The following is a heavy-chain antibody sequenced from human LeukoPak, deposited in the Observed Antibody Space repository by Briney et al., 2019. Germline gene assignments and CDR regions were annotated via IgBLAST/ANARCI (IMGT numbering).Heavy chain of an antibody. V-gene: IGHV1-18*01. CDR2: ISAYNGNT. J-gene: IGHJ4*02. D-gene: IGHD5-18*01. Sequence: ASVKVSCKASGYTFTSYGISWVRQAPGQGLEWMGWISAYNGNTNYAQKLQGRVTMTTDTSTSTAYMELRSLRSDDTAVYYCARVDNPDVDTAMVPLGYWGQGTLVTVSS. CDR1: GYTFTSYG. CDR3: ARVDNPDVDTAMVPLGY.